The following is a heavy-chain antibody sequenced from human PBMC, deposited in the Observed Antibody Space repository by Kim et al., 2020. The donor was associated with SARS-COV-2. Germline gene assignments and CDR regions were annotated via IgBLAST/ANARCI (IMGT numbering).Heavy chain of an antibody. CDR1: GYTFINYG. D-gene: IGHD3-22*01. CDR3: VREGGDSSGYYFAY. V-gene: IGHV1-18*01. Sequence: ASVKVSCKASGYTFINYGISWVRQAPGQGLEWMGWISVYNGNTRYLQNLQGRVTMTTDTSTTIAYMELRSLRSDDTAVYYCVREGGDSSGYYFAYWGQGTLLTVSS. CDR2: ISVYNGNT. J-gene: IGHJ4*02.